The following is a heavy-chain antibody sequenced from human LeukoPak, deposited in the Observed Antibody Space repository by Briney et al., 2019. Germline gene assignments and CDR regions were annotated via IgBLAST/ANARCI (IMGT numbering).Heavy chain of an antibody. Sequence: GSLRLSCAASGFTLSNYAMSWVRQAPGKGLEWVSAISGSGGSTYYADSVKGRFTISRDNSKNTLYLQMNSLRAEDTAVYYCAKDGAGSGSYYKWRNFDYWGQGTLVTVSS. D-gene: IGHD3-10*01. CDR1: GFTLSNYA. V-gene: IGHV3-23*01. CDR3: AKDGAGSGSYYKWRNFDY. J-gene: IGHJ4*02. CDR2: ISGSGGST.